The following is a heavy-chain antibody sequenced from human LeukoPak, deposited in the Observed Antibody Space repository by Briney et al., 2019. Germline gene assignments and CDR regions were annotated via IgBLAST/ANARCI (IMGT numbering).Heavy chain of an antibody. CDR2: IYYSGST. CDR1: GGSISSSSYY. J-gene: IGHJ3*02. Sequence: PSETLSLTCTVSGGSISSSSYYWGWIRQPPGKGLEWIGSIYYSGSTYYNPSLVSRVTISVDTSKNQFSLRLSSVTAADTAVYYCARHKPPVYDAFDIWGQGTMVTVSS. CDR3: ARHKPPVYDAFDI. V-gene: IGHV4-39*01. D-gene: IGHD1-14*01.